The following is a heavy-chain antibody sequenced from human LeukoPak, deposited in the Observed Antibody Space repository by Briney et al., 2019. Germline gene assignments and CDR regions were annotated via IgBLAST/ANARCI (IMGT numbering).Heavy chain of an antibody. J-gene: IGHJ6*02. CDR3: AREAAAGLPPYYYYYYGMDV. CDR2: ISYSGST. D-gene: IGHD6-13*01. Sequence: SETLSLTCTVSGGSISSYYWSWIRQPPGKGLEWIGYISYSGSTNYNPSLKSRVTISLDTSKNQFSLKLSSVTAADTAVCYCAREAAAGLPPYYYYYYGMDVWGQGTTVTVSS. V-gene: IGHV4-59*01. CDR1: GGSISSYY.